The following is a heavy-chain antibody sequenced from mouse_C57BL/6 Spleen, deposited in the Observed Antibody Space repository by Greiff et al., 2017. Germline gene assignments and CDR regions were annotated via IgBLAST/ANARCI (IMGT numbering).Heavy chain of an antibody. V-gene: IGHV1-50*01. CDR2: IDPSDSYT. J-gene: IGHJ2*01. D-gene: IGHD1-1*01. Sequence: QVQLQQSGAELVKPGASVKLSCKASGYTFTSYWMQWVTQRPGQGLEWIGAIDPSDSYTNYNQKFKGKATLTVDTSSSTAYMQLSSLTSEDSAVYYWAREGRLRFHVDYWGQGTTLTVSS. CDR1: GYTFTSYW. CDR3: AREGRLRFHVDY.